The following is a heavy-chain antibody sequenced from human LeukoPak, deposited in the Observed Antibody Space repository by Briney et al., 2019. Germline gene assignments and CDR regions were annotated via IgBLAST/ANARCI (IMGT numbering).Heavy chain of an antibody. J-gene: IGHJ3*02. CDR2: ISSNGGST. CDR1: GFTFSSYA. CDR3: VKRVRPRTIVYAFDI. Sequence: GGSLRLSCSASGFTFSSYAMHWVRQAPGKGLEYVSAISSNGGSTYYADSVKGRFTISRDNSKNTLYLQMSSLRAEDTAVYYWVKRVRPRTIVYAFDIWGQGTMVTVSS. V-gene: IGHV3-64D*06. D-gene: IGHD5/OR15-5a*01.